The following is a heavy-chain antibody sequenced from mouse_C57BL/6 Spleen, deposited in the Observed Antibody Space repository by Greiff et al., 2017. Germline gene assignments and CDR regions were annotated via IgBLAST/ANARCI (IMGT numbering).Heavy chain of an antibody. V-gene: IGHV1-26*01. CDR2: INPNNGGT. CDR3: ARSITTVVAPSIMDY. Sequence: VQLQQSGPELVKPGASVKISCKASGYTFTDYYMNWVKQSHGKSLEWIGDINPNNGGTSYNQKFKGKATLTVDKSSSTAYMELRSLTSEDSAVYYCARSITTVVAPSIMDYWGQGTSVTVSS. J-gene: IGHJ4*01. D-gene: IGHD1-1*01. CDR1: GYTFTDYY.